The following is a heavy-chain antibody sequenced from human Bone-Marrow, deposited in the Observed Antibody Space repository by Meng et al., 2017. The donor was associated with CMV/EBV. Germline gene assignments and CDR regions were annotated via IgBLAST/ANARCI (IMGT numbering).Heavy chain of an antibody. CDR2: ISGSGGST. D-gene: IGHD3-3*01. V-gene: IGHV3-23*01. CDR3: AKLQYYDFWSGYYSGWFDP. CDR1: GGSISSSSYY. J-gene: IGHJ5*02. Sequence: ETLSLTCTVSGGSISSSSYYWGWVRQAPGKGLEWVSTISGSGGSTYHADSVKGRFTISRDNSKNTLYLQMNSLRAEDTAVYYCAKLQYYDFWSGYYSGWFDPWGQGTLVTLSS.